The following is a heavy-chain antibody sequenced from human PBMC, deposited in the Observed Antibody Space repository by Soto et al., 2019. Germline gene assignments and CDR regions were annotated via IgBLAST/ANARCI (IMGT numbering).Heavy chain of an antibody. J-gene: IGHJ4*02. Sequence: SETLSLTCIVSGVSVASDTCSFLGQAARKGCEGIVRDFSSVSATYSPSLKSRVRISMDTPENRISLKLDSVTAADAGVYYCTRDGMATGDTWGPGTLVTVSS. CDR2: DFSSVSA. CDR3: TRDGMATGDT. CDR1: GVSVASDT. D-gene: IGHD2-21*02. V-gene: IGHV4-4*07.